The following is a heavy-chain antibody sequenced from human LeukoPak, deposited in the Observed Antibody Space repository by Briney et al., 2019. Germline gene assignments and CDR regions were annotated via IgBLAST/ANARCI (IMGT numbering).Heavy chain of an antibody. V-gene: IGHV3-23*01. CDR1: GFTFSSSA. Sequence: GGSLRLSCAASGFTFSSSAMSWVRQAPGKGLEWVSAISNNGGYTYYADSVQGRFTISRDNSKSTLCLQMNSLRAEDTAVYYCAKQLGYCSDGSCYFPYWGQGTLVIVSS. D-gene: IGHD2-15*01. CDR3: AKQLGYCSDGSCYFPY. CDR2: ISNNGGYT. J-gene: IGHJ4*02.